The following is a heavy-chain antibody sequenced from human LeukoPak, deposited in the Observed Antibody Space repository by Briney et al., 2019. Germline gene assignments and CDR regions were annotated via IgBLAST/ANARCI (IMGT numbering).Heavy chain of an antibody. D-gene: IGHD5-12*01. CDR1: GFTFSTYA. Sequence: GGSLRLSCEVSGFTFSTYAMSWVRQAPGKGLEWVSVISGSGGSTYYAGSVKGRFTISRDNSKNTLYLQMNSLRAENTAVYYCAKDGSSSGYPYYMDVWGKGTTVTVSS. CDR2: ISGSGGST. J-gene: IGHJ6*03. CDR3: AKDGSSSGYPYYMDV. V-gene: IGHV3-23*01.